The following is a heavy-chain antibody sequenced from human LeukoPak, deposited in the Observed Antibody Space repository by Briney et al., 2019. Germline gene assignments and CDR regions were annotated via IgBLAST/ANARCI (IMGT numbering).Heavy chain of an antibody. Sequence: GGSLRLSCAASGFTVSSNYMSWVRQAPGKGLEWVSVIYSGGSTYYADSVKGRFTISRDNSKNTLYLQMNSLRAEDTAVYYCARMAGYYYYYMDVWGKGTTVTISS. D-gene: IGHD5-24*01. V-gene: IGHV3-53*01. CDR1: GFTVSSNY. CDR2: IYSGGST. J-gene: IGHJ6*03. CDR3: ARMAGYYYYYMDV.